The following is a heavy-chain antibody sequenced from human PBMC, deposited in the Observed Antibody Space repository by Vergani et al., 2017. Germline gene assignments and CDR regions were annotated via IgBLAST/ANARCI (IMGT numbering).Heavy chain of an antibody. CDR2: IYPGNSET. V-gene: IGHV5-51*03. CDR3: ARADYSSSWYGIRARQMVTAIPHYFDY. CDR1: GYSFSRNW. Sequence: EVQLEQSGAAVKKPGESLEISCKGSGYSFSRNWIAWVRERPGQGLEWMGMIYPGNSETRNNPSFRGQVTMSVDKSISTAYLQWSSLKASDSAMYYCARADYSSSWYGIRARQMVTAIPHYFDYWGQGTLVTVSS. J-gene: IGHJ4*02. D-gene: IGHD6-13*01.